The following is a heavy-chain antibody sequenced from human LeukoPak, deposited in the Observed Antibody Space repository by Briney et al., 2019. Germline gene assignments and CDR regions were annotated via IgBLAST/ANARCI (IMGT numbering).Heavy chain of an antibody. D-gene: IGHD2-8*01. CDR3: ALAPHLPMLWFDP. CDR2: IYWNDNK. V-gene: IGHV2-5*01. J-gene: IGHJ5*02. Sequence: SGPTLVNPTQTLTLTCTSSGFSLSTSGLGVGCIPQPPGKALEWLALIYWNDNKRYKPSLTSRLTISKDTSTNQVVLRMTNMDPMDTATYYCALAPHLPMLWFDPWGQGTLVTVSA. CDR1: GFSLSTSGLG.